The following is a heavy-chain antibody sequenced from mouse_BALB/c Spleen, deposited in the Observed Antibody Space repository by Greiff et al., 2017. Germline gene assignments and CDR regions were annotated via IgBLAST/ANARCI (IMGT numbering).Heavy chain of an antibody. CDR1: GFTFSSYA. J-gene: IGHJ4*01. CDR3: ARENGYYAMDD. Sequence: EVKVEESGGGLVKPGGSLKLSCAASGFTFSSYAMSWVRQTPEKRLEWVAAISSGGSTYYPDSVKGRFTISRDNARNSLYLKMSSLRSEDTAMYYWARENGYYAMDDWGQGTSVTVSS. CDR2: ISSGGST. V-gene: IGHV5-6-5*01.